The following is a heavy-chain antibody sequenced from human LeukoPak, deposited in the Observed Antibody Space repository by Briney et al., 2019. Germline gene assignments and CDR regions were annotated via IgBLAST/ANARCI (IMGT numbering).Heavy chain of an antibody. CDR2: MSYDGSNK. V-gene: IGHV3-30*18. Sequence: EGSLRLSCAASGFTFSSYAMSWVRQAPGKGLEWVAVMSYDGSNKYYADSVRGRFTISRDNSKNTLYLQMNSLRAEDTAVYYCAKDLDYFTQYAFDIWGQGTMVTVSS. J-gene: IGHJ3*02. CDR3: AKDLDYFTQYAFDI. D-gene: IGHD2/OR15-2a*01. CDR1: GFTFSSYA.